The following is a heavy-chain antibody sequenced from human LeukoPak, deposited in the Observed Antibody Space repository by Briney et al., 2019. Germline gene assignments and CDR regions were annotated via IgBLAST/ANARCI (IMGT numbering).Heavy chain of an antibody. D-gene: IGHD2-21*02. CDR2: ISYDGSNK. Sequence: GGSLRLSCAASGFTFSSYGMHWVRQAPGKGLEWVAVISYDGSNKYYADSVKGRFTISRDNSKNTLYLQMNSPRAEDTAVYYCAKVKRDIVVVTADYYYGMDVWGQGTTVTVSS. J-gene: IGHJ6*02. V-gene: IGHV3-30*18. CDR1: GFTFSSYG. CDR3: AKVKRDIVVVTADYYYGMDV.